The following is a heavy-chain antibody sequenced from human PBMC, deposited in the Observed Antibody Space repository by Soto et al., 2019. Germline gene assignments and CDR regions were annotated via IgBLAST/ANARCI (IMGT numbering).Heavy chain of an antibody. V-gene: IGHV5-51*01. CDR3: ARHEKPGYCSGGSCPPSYYYGMDV. CDR1: GYRFTSYG. CDR2: IYPGDSDT. J-gene: IGHJ6*02. Sequence: GESLRISCRGSGYRFTSYGSGWVRQMPGKGLEWMGIIYPGDSDTRYSPSFQGQVTISADKSISTAYLQWSSLKASDTAMYYCARHEKPGYCSGGSCPPSYYYGMDVWGQGTTVTVSS. D-gene: IGHD2-15*01.